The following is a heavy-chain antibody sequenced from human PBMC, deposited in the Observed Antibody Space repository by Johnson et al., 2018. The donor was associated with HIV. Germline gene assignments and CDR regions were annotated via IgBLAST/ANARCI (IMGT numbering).Heavy chain of an antibody. CDR2: MSYDGSTT. CDR1: GFTFSSYG. J-gene: IGHJ3*02. CDR3: VRGGLGYQNFHDAFDM. V-gene: IGHV3-33*05. Sequence: QVQLVESGGGVVQPGGSLRVSCAASGFTFSSYGMHWVRQAPGKGLQWVAVMSYDGSTTYYADSVKGRFTISRDNSKNTLYLQMNSLRAEDTALYYCVRGGLGYQNFHDAFDMWGQGTMVTVSS. D-gene: IGHD2-2*01.